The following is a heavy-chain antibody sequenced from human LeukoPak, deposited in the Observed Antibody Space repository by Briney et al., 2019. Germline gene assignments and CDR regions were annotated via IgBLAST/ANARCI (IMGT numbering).Heavy chain of an antibody. CDR3: ARTTGGSGWYYFDY. J-gene: IGHJ4*02. Sequence: GGSLRLSCAASGFTFSSYAMSWVRQAPGKGLEWVSVIYSGGSTYYADSVKGRFTISRDNSRNTLYFQMNSLRAEDTAVYYCARTTGGSGWYYFDYWGQGTLVTVSS. D-gene: IGHD6-19*01. V-gene: IGHV3-53*01. CDR2: IYSGGST. CDR1: GFTFSSYA.